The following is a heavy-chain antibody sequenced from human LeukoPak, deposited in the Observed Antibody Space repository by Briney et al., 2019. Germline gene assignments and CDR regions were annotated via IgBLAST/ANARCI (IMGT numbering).Heavy chain of an antibody. Sequence: PGGSLRLSCVASGFTFSDYWMTWVRQVPGKGLEWVANINRGGNEVHYVDSVKGRFTISRDNAKNSLYLQLDSLRVEDTAVYYCARVGAWELQRVFDYWGQGTLVTVSS. CDR1: GFTFSDYW. CDR3: ARVGAWELQRVFDY. J-gene: IGHJ4*02. V-gene: IGHV3-7*01. CDR2: INRGGNEV. D-gene: IGHD1-26*01.